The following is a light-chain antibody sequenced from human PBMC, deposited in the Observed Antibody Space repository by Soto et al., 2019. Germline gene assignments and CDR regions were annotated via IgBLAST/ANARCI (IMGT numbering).Light chain of an antibody. CDR3: QPSVGSRT. Sequence: EIVLTQSPGTLSLSPGERATLSCRASQRLSSSYLAWFQQKPGQAPRLLIYGVSSRATGIPDRFSGSGSVTDFTLTITRLEPEDFAVYYCQPSVGSRTFGQGTKVEIK. J-gene: IGKJ1*01. CDR1: QRLSSSY. V-gene: IGKV3-20*01. CDR2: GVS.